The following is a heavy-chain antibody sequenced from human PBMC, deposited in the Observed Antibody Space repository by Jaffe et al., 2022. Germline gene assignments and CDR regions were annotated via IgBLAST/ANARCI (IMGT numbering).Heavy chain of an antibody. V-gene: IGHV3-23*01. CDR3: AKDHYVSGRSLDAAYWLPTGQHDYGDHQRADY. J-gene: IGHJ4*02. CDR2: ISGSGGST. Sequence: EVQLLESGGGLVQPGGSLRLSCAASGFTFSSYAMSWVRQAPGKGLEWVSAISGSGGSTYYADSVKGRFTISRDNSKNTLYLQMNSLRAEDTAVYYCAKDHYVSGRSLDAAYWLPTGQHDYGDHQRADYWGQGTLVTVSS. CDR1: GFTFSSYA. D-gene: IGHD4-17*01.